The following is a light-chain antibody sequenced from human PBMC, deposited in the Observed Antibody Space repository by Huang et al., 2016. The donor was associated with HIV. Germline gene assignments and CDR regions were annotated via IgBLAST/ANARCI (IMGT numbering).Light chain of an antibody. CDR1: QSLVYGSVDTY. V-gene: IGKV2-30*01. Sequence: DVVMTQSPLSLPVALGQSASISCRSSQSLVYGSVDTYLSWFHQRPGRSPRRLIYKVSNRDSGVPDRVSGSGSDTDFTLKISRVEAEDVGIYYCMQGTHWPWTFGQGTNVEIK. CDR3: MQGTHWPWT. CDR2: KVS. J-gene: IGKJ1*01.